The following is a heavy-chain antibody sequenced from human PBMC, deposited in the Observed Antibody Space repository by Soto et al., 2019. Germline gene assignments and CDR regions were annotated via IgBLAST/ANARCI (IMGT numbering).Heavy chain of an antibody. J-gene: IGHJ4*02. V-gene: IGHV3-11*01. CDR3: ARGGASVTTPFDY. CDR2: ISSSGSTI. D-gene: IGHD4-17*01. CDR1: GFAFSDPY. Sequence: QVQLVESGGGLVKPGGSLRLSCAASGFAFSDPYMSWIRQAPGKGLEWISYISSSGSTIYYADSVKGRFTISRDNAKKSLYLQMESLTADDTAVYYCARGGASVTTPFDYWGQGTQVTVSS.